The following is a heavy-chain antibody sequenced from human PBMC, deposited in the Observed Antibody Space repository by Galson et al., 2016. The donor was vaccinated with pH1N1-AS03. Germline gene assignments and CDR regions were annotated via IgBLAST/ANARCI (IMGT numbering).Heavy chain of an antibody. CDR1: GASISSSRAYY. CDR3: ARQFSVFFYDGTAGDNP. D-gene: IGHD3-22*01. V-gene: IGHV4-39*07. J-gene: IGHJ5*02. Sequence: LTCSVSGASISSSRAYYWGWIRQPPGKGLEWIGSIYYDGTTYYDPSLKSRVTISIDTSRNEFSLKMTSVTDADTAVYYCARQFSVFFYDGTAGDNPWGQGTLVTVSS. CDR2: IYYDGTT.